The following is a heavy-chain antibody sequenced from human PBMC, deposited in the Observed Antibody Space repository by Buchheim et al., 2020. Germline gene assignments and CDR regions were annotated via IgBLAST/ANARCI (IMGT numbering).Heavy chain of an antibody. J-gene: IGHJ6*02. CDR2: INPNSGGT. CDR3: ARAMALGLEHKDYGDYGVLYYYYYGMDV. D-gene: IGHD4-17*01. Sequence: QVQLVQSGAEVKKPGASVKVSCKASGYTFTGYYMHWVRQAPGQGLEWMGWINPNSGGTNYAQKFQGRVTMTRDTSISTAYMELSRLRSDDTAVYYCARAMALGLEHKDYGDYGVLYYYYYGMDVWGQGTT. V-gene: IGHV1-2*02. CDR1: GYTFTGYY.